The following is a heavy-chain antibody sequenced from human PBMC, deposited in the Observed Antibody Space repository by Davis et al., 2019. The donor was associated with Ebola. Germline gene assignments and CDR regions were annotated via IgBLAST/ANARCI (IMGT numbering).Heavy chain of an antibody. CDR3: TTTWGGVDYYYYGMDV. CDR1: GFTFSNAW. CDR2: IKSKTAGGTT. J-gene: IGHJ6*02. D-gene: IGHD3-16*01. Sequence: GESLKISCAASGFTFSNAWMSWVRQAPGKGLEWVGRIKSKTAGGTTDYAAPVKGRFTISRDDSKNTLYLQMNSLKTEDTAVYYCTTTWGGVDYYYYGMDVWGQGTAVTVSS. V-gene: IGHV3-15*01.